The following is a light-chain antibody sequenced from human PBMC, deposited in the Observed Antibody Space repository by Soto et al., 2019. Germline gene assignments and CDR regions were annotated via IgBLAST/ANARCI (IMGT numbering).Light chain of an antibody. V-gene: IGKV1-33*01. J-gene: IGKJ4*01. Sequence: DLPMTQSPSSLSASVGDRVTITCQASQDISNYLNWYQQKPGKAPKLLIYDASNLETGVPSRFSGSGSGTDFTFTISGLQPEDLATYYCQQYDNRPLSFGGGTKVEIK. CDR3: QQYDNRPLS. CDR1: QDISNY. CDR2: DAS.